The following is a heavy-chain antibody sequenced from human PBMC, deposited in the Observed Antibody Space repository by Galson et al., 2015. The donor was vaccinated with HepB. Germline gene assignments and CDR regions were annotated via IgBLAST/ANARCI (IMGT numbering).Heavy chain of an antibody. Sequence: SLRLSCAASGFTFSDYYMSWIRQAPGKGLEWVLYISSSSSYTNYADSVKGRFTISRDNAKNSLYLQMNSLRAEDTAVYYCAKAGGYYYYGMDVWGQGTTVTVSS. J-gene: IGHJ6*02. CDR2: ISSSSSYT. CDR1: GFTFSDYY. CDR3: AKAGGYYYYGMDV. D-gene: IGHD3-16*01. V-gene: IGHV3-11*06.